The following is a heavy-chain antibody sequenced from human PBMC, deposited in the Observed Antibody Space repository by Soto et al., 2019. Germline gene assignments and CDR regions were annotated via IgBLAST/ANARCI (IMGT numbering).Heavy chain of an antibody. J-gene: IGHJ5*02. CDR3: VASLAASGLNWLDP. D-gene: IGHD6-13*01. V-gene: IGHV4-4*07. Sequence: LSLTCIVSGGSISEKYWNWVRQPPGKGLEWIGLIFANGHTDYNPSLKSRVTMSVDASKNQFSLRLTSMTAADTAVYYCVASLAASGLNWLDPWGRGTLVTVS. CDR1: GGSISEKY. CDR2: IFANGHT.